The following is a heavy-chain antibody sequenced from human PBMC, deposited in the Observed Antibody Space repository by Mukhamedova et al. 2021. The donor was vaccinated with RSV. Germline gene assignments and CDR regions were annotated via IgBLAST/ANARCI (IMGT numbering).Heavy chain of an antibody. CDR3: ARRSSSWTIDY. D-gene: IGHD6-13*01. J-gene: IGHJ4*02. V-gene: IGHV5-51*01. CDR2: IYPGDSDT. Sequence: MGWVRQMPGKGLEWMGIIYPGDSDTRYSPSFQGQVTISADKSISTAYLQWSSLKASDTAMYYCARRSSSWTIDYGGQETRVTVSS.